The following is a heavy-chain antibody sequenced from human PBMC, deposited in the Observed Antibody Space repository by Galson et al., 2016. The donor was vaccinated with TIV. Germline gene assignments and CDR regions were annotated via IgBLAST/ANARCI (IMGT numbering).Heavy chain of an antibody. CDR2: INPKNGDT. D-gene: IGHD6-19*01. Sequence: SVKVSCKASGSHFPEFYLPWVRQAPGQGLEWMGWINPKNGDTTYAKKFQGRVPLTSDTSITTAFLDLKWLRPDYTAVYFCAGVPGAVAGGVWGQGTLVTVSS. V-gene: IGHV1-2*02. CDR3: AGVPGAVAGGV. CDR1: GSHFPEFY. J-gene: IGHJ4*02.